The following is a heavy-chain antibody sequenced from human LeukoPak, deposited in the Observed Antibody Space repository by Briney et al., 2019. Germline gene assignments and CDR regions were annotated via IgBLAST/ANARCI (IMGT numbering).Heavy chain of an antibody. CDR3: ARGRGLRIPYYYYYYMDV. V-gene: IGHV4-4*02. Sequence: SETLSLTCAVSGGSISSSNWWSWVRQPPGKGLEWIGEIYHSGSTNYNPSLKSRVTISVDKSKNQFSLKLSSVTAADTAVYYCARGRGLRIPYYYYYYMDVWGKGTTVTVSS. J-gene: IGHJ6*03. CDR2: IYHSGST. CDR1: GGSISSSNW. D-gene: IGHD5-12*01.